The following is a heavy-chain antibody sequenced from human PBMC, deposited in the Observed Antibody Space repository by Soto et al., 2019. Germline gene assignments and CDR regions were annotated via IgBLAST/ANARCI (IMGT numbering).Heavy chain of an antibody. CDR3: ARAYYYDSSGVSAFDI. D-gene: IGHD3-22*01. J-gene: IGHJ3*02. CDR1: GDTFSNYT. CDR2: IIPILGIA. Sequence: QVQLVQSGAEVKKPGSSVKVSCKASGDTFSNYTITWVRQAPGQGLEWMGRIIPILGIANYAQKFQGRVTRTADKAASTAYMELSSLRSADTAVYYCARAYYYDSSGVSAFDIWGQGTMVTVSS. V-gene: IGHV1-69*02.